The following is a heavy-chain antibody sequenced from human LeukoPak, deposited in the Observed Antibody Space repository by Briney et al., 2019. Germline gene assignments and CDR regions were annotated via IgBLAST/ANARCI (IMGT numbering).Heavy chain of an antibody. D-gene: IGHD3-16*01. CDR3: ARGEWGSGGSPFDY. J-gene: IGHJ4*02. V-gene: IGHV1-8*01. Sequence: ASVKVSCKASGYTFTSYDINWVRQATGQGLEWMGWMNPNSGNTGYAQKFQGRVTMTRNTSISTAYMELSSLRSEDTAVYYCARGEWGSGGSPFDYWGQGTLVTVSS. CDR2: MNPNSGNT. CDR1: GYTFTSYD.